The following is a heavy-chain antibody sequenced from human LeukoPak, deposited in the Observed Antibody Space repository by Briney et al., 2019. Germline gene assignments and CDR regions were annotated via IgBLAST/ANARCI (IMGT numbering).Heavy chain of an antibody. CDR3: ARMGYSANDFYSFMDY. J-gene: IGHJ4*02. V-gene: IGHV3-21*01. CDR2: ISSSSSYI. CDR1: GFTFNRYS. Sequence: PGGSLRLSCAASGFTFNRYSMNWVRQAPGKGLEWVSSISSSSSYIYYADSVKGRFTISRDNAKNSLYLQMNSLRVEDTAVYYCARMGYSANDFYSFMDYWGQGTLVAVSS. D-gene: IGHD5-12*01.